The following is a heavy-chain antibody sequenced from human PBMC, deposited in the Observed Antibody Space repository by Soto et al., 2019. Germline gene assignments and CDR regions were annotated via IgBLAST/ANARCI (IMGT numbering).Heavy chain of an antibody. J-gene: IGHJ4*02. V-gene: IGHV4-31*03. CDR2: IYYSGST. D-gene: IGHD3-22*01. Sequence: SETLSLTCTVSGGSISSGGYCWSWIRQHPGKGLEWIGYIYYSGSTYYTPSLESRVTISVDTSKNQFSLKLSSVTAADTTVYYCASTYYNDSSGPFDYWGQGTLVTVSS. CDR1: GGSISSGGYC. CDR3: ASTYYNDSSGPFDY.